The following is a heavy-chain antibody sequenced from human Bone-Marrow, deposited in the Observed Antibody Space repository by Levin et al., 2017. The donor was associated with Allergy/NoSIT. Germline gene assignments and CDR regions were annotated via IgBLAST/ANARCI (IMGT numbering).Heavy chain of an antibody. V-gene: IGHV3-74*03. CDR3: ARLPWEVTPY. Sequence: LPGGSLRLSCTASGFTFSAYWMHWIRQAPGKGLVWVSHINPDGSNIVYADSVKGRFTVSRDNAKNTLYLQMNSLRAEDTAVYYCARLPWEVTPYWGQGTLVTVSS. D-gene: IGHD1-26*01. CDR1: GFTFSAYW. J-gene: IGHJ4*02. CDR2: INPDGSNI.